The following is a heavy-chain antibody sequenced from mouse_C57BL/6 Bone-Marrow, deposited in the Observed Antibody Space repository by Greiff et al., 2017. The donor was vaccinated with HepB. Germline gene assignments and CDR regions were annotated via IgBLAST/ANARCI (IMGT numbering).Heavy chain of an antibody. V-gene: IGHV1-50*01. D-gene: IGHD1-2*01. J-gene: IGHJ2*01. CDR2: IDPSDSYT. CDR3: APHYDVRGFDY. Sequence: VQLQQPGAELVKPGASVKLSCKASGYTFTSYWMPWVNQRPGQGLEWIGEIDPSDSYTNYNQKFQGKATLTVDTASSTAYMQLSSRTSEDSAVYYCAPHYDVRGFDYWGQGTTLTVSS. CDR1: GYTFTSYW.